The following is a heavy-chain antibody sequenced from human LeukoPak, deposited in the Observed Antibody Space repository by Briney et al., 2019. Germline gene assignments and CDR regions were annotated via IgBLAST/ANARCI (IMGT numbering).Heavy chain of an antibody. CDR2: INPNSGGT. CDR1: GYTFTGYY. CDR3: ASFDYYDIWRAFDI. Sequence: ASVKVSCKASGYTFTGYYMHWVRQAPGQGLEWMGWINPNSGGTNYAQKFQGRVTMTRDTSISTAYMELSRLRSDDTAVYYCASFDYYDIWRAFDIWGQGTMVTVSS. V-gene: IGHV1-2*02. J-gene: IGHJ3*02. D-gene: IGHD3-22*01.